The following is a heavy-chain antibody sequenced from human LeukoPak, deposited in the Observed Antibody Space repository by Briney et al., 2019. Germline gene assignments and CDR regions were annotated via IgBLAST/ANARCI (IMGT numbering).Heavy chain of an antibody. CDR1: GGSFSGYY. CDR3: ARGLVIVGATSGWFDP. J-gene: IGHJ5*02. Sequence: SSETLSLTCAVYGGSFSGYYWSWIRQPPGKGLEWIGEINHSGSTNYNPSLKSRVTISVDTSKNQSSLKLSSVTAADTAVYYCARGLVIVGATSGWFDPWGQGTLVTVSS. D-gene: IGHD1-26*01. CDR2: INHSGST. V-gene: IGHV4-34*01.